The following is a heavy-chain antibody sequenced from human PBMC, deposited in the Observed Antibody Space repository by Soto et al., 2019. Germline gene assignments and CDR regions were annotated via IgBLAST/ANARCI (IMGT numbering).Heavy chain of an antibody. CDR3: ARFSGSYTRGLDY. D-gene: IGHD1-26*01. CDR2: SRNKANSYST. J-gene: IGHJ4*02. Sequence: PGGSLRLSCAASGFTFSDHSMDWVRQAPGKGLEWVGRSRNKANSYSTEYAASVKGRFTISRDESKNSLYLQMNSLKTEDTAVYYCARFSGSYTRGLDYWGQGTLVTVSS. V-gene: IGHV3-72*01. CDR1: GFTFSDHS.